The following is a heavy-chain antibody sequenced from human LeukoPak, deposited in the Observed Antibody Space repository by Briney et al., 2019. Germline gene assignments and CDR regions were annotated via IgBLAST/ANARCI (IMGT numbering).Heavy chain of an antibody. D-gene: IGHD1-26*01. CDR3: ARLGIVGATEIDY. CDR1: GFTFSSYA. V-gene: IGHV3-23*01. CDR2: ITASGGVT. Sequence: GGSLRLSCAASGFTFSSYAMSWVRQAPGKGLEWVSGITASGGVTYYADSVKGRFTISRDNSKNTLYLQMNSLRAEDTAVYYCARLGIVGATEIDYWGQGTLVTVSS. J-gene: IGHJ4*02.